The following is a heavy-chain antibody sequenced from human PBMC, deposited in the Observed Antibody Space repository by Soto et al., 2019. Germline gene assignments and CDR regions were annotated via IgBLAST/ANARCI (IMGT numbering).Heavy chain of an antibody. CDR2: IYPGDSDT. V-gene: IGHV5-51*01. D-gene: IGHD3-10*01. J-gene: IGHJ6*02. CDR3: AGGGVRGVITRTRDYYGMDV. CDR1: GYSFTSYW. Sequence: AESLKISCKGSGYSFTSYWIGWVRQMPGKGLEWMGIIYPGDSDTRYSPSFQGQVTISADKSISTAYLQWSSLKASDTAMYYCAGGGVRGVITRTRDYYGMDVWGQGTTVTVSS.